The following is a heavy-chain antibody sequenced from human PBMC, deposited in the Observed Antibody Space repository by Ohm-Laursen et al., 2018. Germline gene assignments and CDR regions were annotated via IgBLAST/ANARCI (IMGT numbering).Heavy chain of an antibody. D-gene: IGHD3-10*01. CDR1: GFTFSSYA. V-gene: IGHV3-23*01. J-gene: IGHJ4*02. Sequence: GSLRLSCAATGFTFSSYAMSWVRQAPGKGLEWVSAISGSGGSTYYADSVKGRFTISRDNSKNTLYLQMNSLRAEDTAVYYCAKDDSVYYGSGRDYWGQGTLVTVSS. CDR2: ISGSGGST. CDR3: AKDDSVYYGSGRDY.